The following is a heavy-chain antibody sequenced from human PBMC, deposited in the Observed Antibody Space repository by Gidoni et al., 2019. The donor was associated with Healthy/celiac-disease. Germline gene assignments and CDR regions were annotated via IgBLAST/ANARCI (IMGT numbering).Heavy chain of an antibody. D-gene: IGHD6-19*01. V-gene: IGHV3-30*04. CDR2: ISYDGSNT. CDR3: ARSSSGWSKDS. CDR1: GFTFSNYA. J-gene: IGHJ4*02. Sequence: QVQLVESGGSVVQPGGSLLLSFAASGFTFSNYAMHWVRQTPGTGLEWVSLISYDGSNTYYADSVKGRFTISRDNSKNTLYLQMNSLSAEDTAVYYCARSSSGWSKDSWGQGTLVTVSS.